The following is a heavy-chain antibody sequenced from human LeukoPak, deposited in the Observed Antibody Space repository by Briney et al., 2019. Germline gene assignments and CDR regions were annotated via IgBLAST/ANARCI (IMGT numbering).Heavy chain of an antibody. J-gene: IGHJ6*04. Sequence: SGXXXXXYXXNWVRQAPGXGLXXFSYISSSGSTIHYADSVKGRFTISRXXXKNSLYLQMNSLRAEDTAVYYXXXXXXTMIGGVWGKGTTVTISS. V-gene: IGHV3-48*03. CDR3: XXXXXTMIGGV. CDR1: GXXXXXYX. D-gene: IGHD3-10*02. CDR2: ISSSGSTI.